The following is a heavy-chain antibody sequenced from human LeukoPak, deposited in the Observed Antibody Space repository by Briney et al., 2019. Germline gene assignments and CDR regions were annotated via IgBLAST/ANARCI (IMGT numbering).Heavy chain of an antibody. J-gene: IGHJ5*02. Sequence: SETLSLTCTVSGGSISSTSYYWGWIRQPPGKGLEWIGNIYYSGSTYYNPSLKSRVTISVDTSKNQFSLKLSSVTAADTAVYYCAALTTPGWFNPWGQGTLVTVSS. CDR2: IYYSGST. CDR3: AALTTPGWFNP. V-gene: IGHV4-39*07. D-gene: IGHD1-1*01. CDR1: GGSISSTSYY.